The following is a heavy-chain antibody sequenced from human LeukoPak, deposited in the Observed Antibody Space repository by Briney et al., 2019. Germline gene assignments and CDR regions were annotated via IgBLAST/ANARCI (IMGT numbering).Heavy chain of an antibody. CDR2: INHSGST. J-gene: IGHJ3*02. Sequence: PGGSLRLSCAASGFTFSSYAMSWVRQAPGKGLEWIGEINHSGSTNYNPSLKSRVTISVDTSKNQFSLKLSSVTAADTAVYYCARRRPFDIWGQGTMVTASS. CDR1: GFTFSSYA. V-gene: IGHV4-34*01. CDR3: ARRRPFDI.